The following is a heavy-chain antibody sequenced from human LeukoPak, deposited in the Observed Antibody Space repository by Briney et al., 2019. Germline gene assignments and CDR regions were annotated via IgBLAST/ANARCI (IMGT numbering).Heavy chain of an antibody. CDR2: IYYNGST. J-gene: IGHJ5*02. D-gene: IGHD2-2*01. CDR3: ASEHCSSTSCYVFDP. V-gene: IGHV4-59*08. CDR1: GTSIRNYY. Sequence: SETLSLTCSVSGTSIRNYYWSWIRQPPGKGLEWIGSIYYNGSTDYNPALKSRVTISIDTSKNQFSLKLSSVTAADTAVYYCASEHCSSTSCYVFDPWGQGTLVTVSS.